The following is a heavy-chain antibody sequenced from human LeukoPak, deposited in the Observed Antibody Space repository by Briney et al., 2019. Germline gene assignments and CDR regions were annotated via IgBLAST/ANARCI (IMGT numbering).Heavy chain of an antibody. CDR3: ARVQWLVRRGFDY. J-gene: IGHJ4*02. Sequence: PSETLSLTCTVSSGSISTSNYYWGWVRQPPGKALEWIGNIFYSGSTYYSPSLKSRVTISLDTSRNQFSLKLNSVTAADTAVYYCARVQWLVRRGFDYWGQGTLVTVSS. CDR2: IFYSGST. V-gene: IGHV4-39*07. D-gene: IGHD6-19*01. CDR1: SGSISTSNYY.